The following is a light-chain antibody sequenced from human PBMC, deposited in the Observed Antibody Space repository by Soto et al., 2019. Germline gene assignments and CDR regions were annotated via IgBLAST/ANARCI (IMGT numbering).Light chain of an antibody. J-gene: IGKJ1*01. V-gene: IGKV1-5*01. CDR3: QQYDSYSWT. CDR1: QSISDW. CDR2: DAS. Sequence: DIQMTQSPSTLSASLGDRVTITCRASQSISDWLAWYQQKPGKAPKLLIYDASNLESGVPSRFSGSGSGTEFTLTISSLQPDDFATYYCQQYDSYSWTVGQGTKVEIK.